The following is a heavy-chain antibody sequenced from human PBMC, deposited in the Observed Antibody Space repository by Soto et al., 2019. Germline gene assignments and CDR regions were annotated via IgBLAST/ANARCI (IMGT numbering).Heavy chain of an antibody. V-gene: IGHV3-23*01. CDR3: ANHYFCSLYNIGLDP. CDR2: TSGSGGDT. Sequence: GGSLSLSCSASGFTFTSYAMSWVRQAPGKGLEWVSGTSGSGGDTKSADSVKGRFTISRDNFKNMLCLQMNSLRAEDTAVYYCANHYFCSLYNIGLDPWGQGTLVTVSS. J-gene: IGHJ5*02. D-gene: IGHD3-3*01. CDR1: GFTFTSYA.